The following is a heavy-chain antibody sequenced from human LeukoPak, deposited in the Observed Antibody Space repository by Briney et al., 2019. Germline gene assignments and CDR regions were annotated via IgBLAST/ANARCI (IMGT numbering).Heavy chain of an antibody. V-gene: IGHV1-2*02. CDR1: GYTFTGYY. D-gene: IGHD3-22*01. CDR3: ARAGAGYYDSSGYTAH. CDR2: INPNSGGT. Sequence: GASVKVSCKASGYTFTGYYMHWVRQAPGQGLEWMGWINPNSGGTNYAQKFQGRVTMTRDTSISTAYMELSRLRSDDTAVYYCARAGAGYYDSSGYTAHWGQGTLVTVSS. J-gene: IGHJ1*01.